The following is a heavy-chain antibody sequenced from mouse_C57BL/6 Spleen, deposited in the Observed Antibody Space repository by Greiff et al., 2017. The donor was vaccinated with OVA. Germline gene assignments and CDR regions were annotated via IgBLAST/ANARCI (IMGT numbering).Heavy chain of an antibody. J-gene: IGHJ4*01. D-gene: IGHD1-1*01. Sequence: QVQLQQSGAELARPGASVKLSCKASGYTFTSYGISWVKQRTGQGLEWIGEIYPRSGNTYYNAKFKGKATLTAEKSSSTAYMELRSLTSEDSAVYFCARSATVDAMDYWGQGTSVTVSS. CDR1: GYTFTSYG. V-gene: IGHV1-81*01. CDR2: IYPRSGNT. CDR3: ARSATVDAMDY.